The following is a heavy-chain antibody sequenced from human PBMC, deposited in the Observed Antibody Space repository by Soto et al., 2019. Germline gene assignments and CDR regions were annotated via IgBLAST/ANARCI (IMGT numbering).Heavy chain of an antibody. J-gene: IGHJ4*01. CDR3: ARHWAAMVADFDAFPRPNFDY. CDR2: IDPSDSYT. CDR1: GYSFTIYW. V-gene: IGHV5-10-1*01. Sequence: PGESLKISCTGSGYSFTIYWISWVRQMPGKGLDCMGRIDPSDSYTNYSPSFQGHVTISADKSISTAYLQWSSLKASDTAMYYCARHWAAMVADFDAFPRPNFDYWGQGTLVTVSS. D-gene: IGHD5-18*01.